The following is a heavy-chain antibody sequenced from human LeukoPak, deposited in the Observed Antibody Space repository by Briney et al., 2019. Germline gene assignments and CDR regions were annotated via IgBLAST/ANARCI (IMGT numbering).Heavy chain of an antibody. CDR3: ARDLDGYNYFDY. CDR2: IYSGGST. V-gene: IGHV3-66*02. CDR1: GFTVSSNY. Sequence: GGSLRLSCAASGFTVSSNYMSWVRQAPGKGLEWASVIYSGGSTYYADSVKGRFTISRDNSKNTLYLQMNSLRVEDTAVYYCARDLDGYNYFDYWGQGTLVTVSS. D-gene: IGHD5-24*01. J-gene: IGHJ4*02.